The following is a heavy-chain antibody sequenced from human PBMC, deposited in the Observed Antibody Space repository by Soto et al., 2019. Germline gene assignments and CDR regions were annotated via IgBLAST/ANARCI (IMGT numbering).Heavy chain of an antibody. V-gene: IGHV3-48*01. CDR2: IHMTHNVT. D-gene: IGHD4-17*01. J-gene: IGHJ4*02. CDR3: VSDPDGDLDFDY. Sequence: EVQLVESGGELVQPGGSLRLSCAASGFNFPTYAMNWVRQAPGKGLEWLSFIHMTHNVTFYADSVRGRFTISRDNAKDSLYLQMNSLRVEDTAVYYCVSDPDGDLDFDYWGQGTLVTVSS. CDR1: GFNFPTYA.